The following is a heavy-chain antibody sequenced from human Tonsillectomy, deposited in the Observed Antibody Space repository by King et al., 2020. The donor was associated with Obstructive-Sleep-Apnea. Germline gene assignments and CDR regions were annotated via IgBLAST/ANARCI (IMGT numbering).Heavy chain of an antibody. CDR3: ARDPIVGATKRRFDP. CDR2: IYYSGST. V-gene: IGHV4-39*07. CDR1: GGSISSSSYY. D-gene: IGHD1-26*01. J-gene: IGHJ5*02. Sequence: QLQESGPGLVKPSETLSLTCTVSGGSISSSSYYWGWIRQPPGKGLEWIGRIYYSGSTYYNPSLQSRVTISVDTSNKQFSLKLSSVTAADTAVYYCARDPIVGATKRRFDPWGQGTLVTVSS.